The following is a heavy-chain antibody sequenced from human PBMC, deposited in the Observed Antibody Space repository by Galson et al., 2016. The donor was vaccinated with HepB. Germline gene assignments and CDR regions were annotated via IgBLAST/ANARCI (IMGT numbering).Heavy chain of an antibody. CDR2: IYSSGST. CDR3: ARAWGNYGMDV. CDR1: GFTVSTNY. V-gene: IGHV3-53*01. D-gene: IGHD7-27*01. Sequence: SLRLSCAASGFTVSTNYMSWVRQAPGKGLEWVSVIYSSGSTYYADYVKGRFTFSRDNSKNTPYLQMNSLRAEDTAVDYCARAWGNYGMDVWGQGTTVTVSS. J-gene: IGHJ6*02.